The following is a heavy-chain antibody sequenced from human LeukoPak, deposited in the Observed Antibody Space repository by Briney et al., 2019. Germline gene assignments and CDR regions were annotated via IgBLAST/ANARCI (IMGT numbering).Heavy chain of an antibody. CDR3: ARASGPFDY. Sequence: GGSLRLSCAASGFPFSHYGIHWVRQPPGKGLEWVAVIWSDGSHKYYADSVKGRFTISRDNTKNTLYLQMNSLRAEDTAVYSCARASGPFDYWGQGTLVTVSS. J-gene: IGHJ4*02. D-gene: IGHD3-10*01. CDR2: IWSDGSHK. CDR1: GFPFSHYG. V-gene: IGHV3-33*01.